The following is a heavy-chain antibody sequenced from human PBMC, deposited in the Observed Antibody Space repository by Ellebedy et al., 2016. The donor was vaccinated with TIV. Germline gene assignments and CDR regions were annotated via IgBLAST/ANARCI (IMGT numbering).Heavy chain of an antibody. CDR1: GFTFSNYD. Sequence: AASVKVSCKASGFTFSNYDINWVRQATGQGLEWMGWMNPDSDRTGYAPKFQGRITMARNTSMSTTYMELSSLTSDDTAIYYCARGRIADYWGQGTLVTVSS. V-gene: IGHV1-8*01. CDR2: MNPDSDRT. D-gene: IGHD2-21*01. J-gene: IGHJ4*02. CDR3: ARGRIADY.